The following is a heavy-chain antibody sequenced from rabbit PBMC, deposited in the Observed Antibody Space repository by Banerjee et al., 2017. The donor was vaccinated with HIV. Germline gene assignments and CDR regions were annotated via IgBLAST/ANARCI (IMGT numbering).Heavy chain of an antibody. CDR1: GFDLSDYYY. CDR2: IYLGTGSI. CDR3: ATDYGGYYYPYRL. J-gene: IGHJ4*01. Sequence: QEQLEESGGDLVKPEGSLTLTCTASGFDLSDYYYMCWVRQAPGKGLEWIGCIYLGTGSIYYASWAKGRFTISKASSTTVALQLNSLTAADTATYFCATDYGGYYYPYRLWGPGTLVTVS. V-gene: IGHV1S45*01. D-gene: IGHD1-1*01.